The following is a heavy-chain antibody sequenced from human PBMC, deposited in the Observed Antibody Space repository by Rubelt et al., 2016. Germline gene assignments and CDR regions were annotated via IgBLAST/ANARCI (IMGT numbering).Heavy chain of an antibody. V-gene: IGHV3-30*01. D-gene: IGHD4-11*01. Sequence: ISYDGSNKYYADSVKGRFTISRDNSKNTLYLQMNSLRAEDTAVYYCARDRTTVTLREGGAMDVWGQGTTVTVSS. CDR2: ISYDGSNK. J-gene: IGHJ6*02. CDR3: ARDRTTVTLREGGAMDV.